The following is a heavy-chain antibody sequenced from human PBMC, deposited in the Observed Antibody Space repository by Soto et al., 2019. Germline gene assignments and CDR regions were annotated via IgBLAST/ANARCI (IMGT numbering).Heavy chain of an antibody. V-gene: IGHV4-61*01. CDR2: IYHSGTA. CDR1: GASVNSYSHY. CDR3: ARNQMATIPDY. Sequence: PSATLSLTFTFSGASVNSYSHYWSWIRQPPGKGLEWIACIYHSGTANYNPSLRSRVTISVDTSKNQFSLKLTSVTAADTAVYYCARNQMATIPDYWGQGNLVTGSS. J-gene: IGHJ4*02. D-gene: IGHD5-12*01.